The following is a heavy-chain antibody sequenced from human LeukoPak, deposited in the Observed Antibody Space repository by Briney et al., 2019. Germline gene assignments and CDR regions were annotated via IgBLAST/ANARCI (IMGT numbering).Heavy chain of an antibody. D-gene: IGHD4-11*01. CDR3: ARHSPPTYSNYGRGYYYYYIGV. Sequence: GESLKISCKASGYSFTTYWIGWVRQMPGKGLEWMGIIYPADSTAHYSPSFQGQVTISADKSISTAYLQWSSLKASDTAMYYCARHSPPTYSNYGRGYYYYYIGVWGKGTTVTVSS. J-gene: IGHJ6*03. CDR2: IYPADSTA. V-gene: IGHV5-51*01. CDR1: GYSFTTYW.